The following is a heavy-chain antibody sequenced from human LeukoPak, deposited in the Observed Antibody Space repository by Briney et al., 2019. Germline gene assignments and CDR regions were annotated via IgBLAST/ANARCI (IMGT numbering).Heavy chain of an antibody. V-gene: IGHV1-18*01. CDR2: LSTYNGNT. CDR1: GYTFTSYG. Sequence: SVTVSGKPSGYTFTSYGISWARQAQGHGLEGMVWLSTYNGNTNYAQTLQGRVTMTEDTSTDTAYMELSSLRSEDTAVYYCATLTAGEGAAGDYWGQGTLVTVSS. D-gene: IGHD6-13*01. J-gene: IGHJ4*02. CDR3: ATLTAGEGAAGDY.